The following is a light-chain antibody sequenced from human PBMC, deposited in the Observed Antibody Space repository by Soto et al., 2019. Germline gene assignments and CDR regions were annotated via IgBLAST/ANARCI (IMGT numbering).Light chain of an antibody. CDR3: GSYTTMSTKV. CDR1: GSDVGAYDY. CDR2: EVI. J-gene: IGLJ1*01. Sequence: QSVLTQPASVSVSPGQSITISCTGTGSDVGAYDYVSWYQQHPGKPPKLIIFEVINRPSGVSSRFSGSRYGNTASLTISGLQAEDEADYYCGSYTTMSTKVFGTGTKVTVL. V-gene: IGLV2-14*01.